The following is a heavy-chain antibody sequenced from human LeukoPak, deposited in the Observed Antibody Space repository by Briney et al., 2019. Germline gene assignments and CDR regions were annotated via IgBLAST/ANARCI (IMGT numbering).Heavy chain of an antibody. V-gene: IGHV5-51*01. Sequence: GESLKISCKGSGYSFTSYWIGWVRQMPGKGLEWMGIIYPGDSDTRYSPSFQGQVTISADKSISTAYLQWSSLKASDTAMYYCARHPYYDFWSGYSQYYYYYGMDVWGQGTTVTVSS. CDR2: IYPGDSDT. CDR3: ARHPYYDFWSGYSQYYYYYGMDV. CDR1: GYSFTSYW. J-gene: IGHJ6*02. D-gene: IGHD3-3*01.